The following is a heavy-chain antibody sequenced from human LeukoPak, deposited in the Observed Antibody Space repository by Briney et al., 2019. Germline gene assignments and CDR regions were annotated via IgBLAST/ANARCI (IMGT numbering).Heavy chain of an antibody. CDR2: AGWAGGTT. CDR3: AKELDTMFFDY. V-gene: IGHV3-43*01. J-gene: IGHJ4*02. Sequence: GGSLRLSCATSGFNFDRYTIHRVRQAPGKGLEWVSLAGWAGGTTYYSDSVRGRFTISRDSGKNSVYLQMNSLTTDDTAFYFCAKELDTMFFDYWGQGALVTVSS. D-gene: IGHD5-18*01. CDR1: GFNFDRYT.